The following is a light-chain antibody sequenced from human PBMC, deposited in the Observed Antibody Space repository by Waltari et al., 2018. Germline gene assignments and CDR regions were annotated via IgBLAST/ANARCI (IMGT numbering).Light chain of an antibody. V-gene: IGKV3-20*01. Sequence: EIVLTQSPGTLSLSPGAGVTLSCRASQSVSGSNYLAWYQQKPGQAPRLLIYGASTRATGIPDRFSGSGSGTDFTLTISRLEPEDFAVYYCQQYGDTPWTFGQGTKVEIK. CDR1: QSVSGSNY. CDR3: QQYGDTPWT. CDR2: GAS. J-gene: IGKJ1*01.